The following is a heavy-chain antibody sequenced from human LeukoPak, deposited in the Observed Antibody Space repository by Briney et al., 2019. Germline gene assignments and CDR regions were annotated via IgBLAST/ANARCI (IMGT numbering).Heavy chain of an antibody. CDR2: IYYSGST. CDR1: GGSFSSYY. Sequence: PSETLSLTCTVSGGSFSSYYWSWIRQPPGKGLEWIGYIYYSGSTNYNPSLKSRVTISVDTSKSQFSLKLSSVTAADTAVYYCARVVVVAARAGWFDPWGQGTLVTVSS. J-gene: IGHJ5*02. D-gene: IGHD2-15*01. CDR3: ARVVVVAARAGWFDP. V-gene: IGHV4-59*01.